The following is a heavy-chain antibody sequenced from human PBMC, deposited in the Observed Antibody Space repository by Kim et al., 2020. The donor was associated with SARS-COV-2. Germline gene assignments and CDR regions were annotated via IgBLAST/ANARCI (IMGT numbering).Heavy chain of an antibody. D-gene: IGHD6-13*01. V-gene: IGHV3-23*01. J-gene: IGHJ1*01. CDR3: AKDPPYSSSWYVAAEYFQH. Sequence: GRFTIARDNSKNTLYLQMNSLRAEDTAVYYCAKDPPYSSSWYVAAEYFQHWGQGTLVTVSS.